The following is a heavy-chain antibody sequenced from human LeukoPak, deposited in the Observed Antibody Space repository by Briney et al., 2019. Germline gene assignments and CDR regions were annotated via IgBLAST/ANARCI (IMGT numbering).Heavy chain of an antibody. V-gene: IGHV3-53*01. CDR3: ATGGYSGYDYSYDY. D-gene: IGHD5-12*01. CDR2: IYSGGST. CDR1: GFTVSSNY. J-gene: IGHJ4*02. Sequence: GGSLRLSCAASGFTVSSNYMSWVRQAPGKGLEWVSVIYSGGSTYYADSVKGRFTISRDNSKNTLYLQMNSLRAEDTAVYYCATGGYSGYDYSYDYWGQGTLVTVSS.